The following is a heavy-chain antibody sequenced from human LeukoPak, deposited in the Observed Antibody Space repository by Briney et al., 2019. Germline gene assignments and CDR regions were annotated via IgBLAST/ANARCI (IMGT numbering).Heavy chain of an antibody. D-gene: IGHD6-13*01. Sequence: PGGSLRLSWAASGFTFSTNAMSWLRQAPGKGREWVAVISYGGSNKYYADSVKGRFTISRDNPKPAVYLQMNSLRAEDTAVYYCAKDSSSFYLGQLGYLDYWGQGTLVTVSS. J-gene: IGHJ4*02. CDR2: ISYGGSNK. V-gene: IGHV3-30*04. CDR1: GFTFSTNA. CDR3: AKDSSSFYLGQLGYLDY.